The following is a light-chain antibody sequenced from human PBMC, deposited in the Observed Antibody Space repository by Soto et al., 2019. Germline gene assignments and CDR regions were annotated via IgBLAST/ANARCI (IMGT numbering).Light chain of an antibody. V-gene: IGKV3-11*01. CDR2: DAS. J-gene: IGKJ4*01. Sequence: EIVLTQSPATLSLSPGERATLSCRASQSVSSYLAWYQQKPGQAPRLLIYDASNRATGIPARFSGSGPGTDFTLTISSLEPEDFAVYYCQQRSNWPPGLTFGGGTKVDIK. CDR1: QSVSSY. CDR3: QQRSNWPPGLT.